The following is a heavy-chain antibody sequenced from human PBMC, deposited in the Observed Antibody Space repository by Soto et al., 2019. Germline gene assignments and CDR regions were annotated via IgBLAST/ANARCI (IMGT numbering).Heavy chain of an antibody. CDR1: GFTFSSYS. D-gene: IGHD6-6*01. J-gene: IGHJ6*03. V-gene: IGHV3-21*01. Sequence: EVQLVESGGGLVKPGGSLRLSCAASGFTFSSYSMNWVRQAPGKGPEWVSSISSSSSYIYYADSVKGRFTISRDNAKNSLYLQMNSLRAEDTAVYYCAREYIAARKNYYYYMDVWGKGTTVTVSS. CDR2: ISSSSSYI. CDR3: AREYIAARKNYYYYMDV.